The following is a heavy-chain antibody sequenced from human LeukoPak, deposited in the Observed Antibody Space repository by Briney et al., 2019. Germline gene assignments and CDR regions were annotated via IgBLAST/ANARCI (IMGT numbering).Heavy chain of an antibody. V-gene: IGHV3-23*01. CDR1: GFTFSSYA. CDR3: AKDVSARLLRYFGWLFNPFDY. CDR2: ISGSGGST. D-gene: IGHD3-9*01. J-gene: IGHJ4*02. Sequence: PGGSLRLSCAASGFTFSSYAMSWVRQAPGKGLEWVLAISGSGGSTYYADSVKGRFTISRDNSKNTLYLQMNSLRAEDTAIYYCAKDVSARLLRYFGWLFNPFDYWGQGTLVTVSS.